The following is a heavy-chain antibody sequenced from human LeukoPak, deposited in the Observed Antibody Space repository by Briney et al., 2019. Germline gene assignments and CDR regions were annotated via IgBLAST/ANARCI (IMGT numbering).Heavy chain of an antibody. CDR3: ARSPHYFYGMDV. Sequence: PGGSLRLSGAASGFTVSSNYMSWVRQAPGKGLEWVSLIYSGGSTYYADSVKGRFTISRDNSKNTLYLQMNSLRAEDTAVYYCARSPHYFYGMDVWGQGTTVTVSS. CDR1: GFTVSSNY. V-gene: IGHV3-66*01. J-gene: IGHJ6*02. CDR2: IYSGGST.